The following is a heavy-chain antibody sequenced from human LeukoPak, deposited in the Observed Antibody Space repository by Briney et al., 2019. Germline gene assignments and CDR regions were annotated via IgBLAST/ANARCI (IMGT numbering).Heavy chain of an antibody. CDR3: TKDTFGSKDY. CDR2: INRDGSRT. V-gene: IGHV3-74*01. D-gene: IGHD3-10*01. Sequence: GGSLRLSCVASGFTLSTYWMPWVRQAPGKGPEWVSRINRDGSRTSYADSVKGRFTISRDNAKNTLYLQMNSLRADDTAVYYCTKDTFGSKDYWGQGTLVTVSS. J-gene: IGHJ4*02. CDR1: GFTLSTYW.